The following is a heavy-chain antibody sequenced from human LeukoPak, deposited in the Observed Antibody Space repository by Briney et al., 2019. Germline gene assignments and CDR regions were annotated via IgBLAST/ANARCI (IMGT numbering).Heavy chain of an antibody. V-gene: IGHV5-51*01. CDR2: IYPGDSDT. D-gene: IGHD3-10*01. CDR3: ARTYYYGSGTRYWFDP. J-gene: IGHJ5*02. CDR1: GYSFTSYW. Sequence: GVSLKISCKGSGYSFTSYWIGWVRQMPGKGLEWMGIIYPGDSDTRYSPSFQGQVTISADKSISTAYLQWSSLKASDTAMYYCARTYYYGSGTRYWFDPWGQGTLVTVSS.